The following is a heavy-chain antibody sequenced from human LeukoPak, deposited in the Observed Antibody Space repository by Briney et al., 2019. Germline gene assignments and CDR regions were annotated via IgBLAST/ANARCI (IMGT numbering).Heavy chain of an antibody. Sequence: SVKVSCKASGFTFTSSAMQWVRQARGQRLEWIGWIVVGSGNTNYAQKFQERVTITRDMSTSTAYMELRSLRSDDTAVYYCARDLMTTVTLDTAFDIWGQGTMVTVSS. J-gene: IGHJ3*02. D-gene: IGHD4-17*01. CDR1: GFTFTSSA. CDR3: ARDLMTTVTLDTAFDI. CDR2: IVVGSGNT. V-gene: IGHV1-58*02.